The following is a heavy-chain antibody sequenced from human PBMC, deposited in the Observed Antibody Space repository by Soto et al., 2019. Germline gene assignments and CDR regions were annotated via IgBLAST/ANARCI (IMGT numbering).Heavy chain of an antibody. CDR2: INHSGST. J-gene: IGHJ4*02. V-gene: IGHV4-34*01. CDR3: ARGVYSSGLDY. Sequence: PSETLSLTCAVYGGSFSGYYCSWIRQPPGKGLEWIGEINHSGSTNYNPSLKSRVTISVDTSKNQFSLKLSSVTAADTAVYYCARGVYSSGLDYWGQGTLVTVSS. D-gene: IGHD6-19*01. CDR1: GGSFSGYY.